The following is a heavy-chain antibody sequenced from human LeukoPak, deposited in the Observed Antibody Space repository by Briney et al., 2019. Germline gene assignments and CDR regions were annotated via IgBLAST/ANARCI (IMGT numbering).Heavy chain of an antibody. Sequence: GGSLRLSCAASGFTFSSYSVSWVRQAPGKGLEWVSSISSSSSYIYYADSVKGRFTISRDNAKNTLYLQMNSLRAEDTAVYYCAKDQLWLRYYFDYWGQGTLVTVSS. D-gene: IGHD5-18*01. V-gene: IGHV3-21*04. J-gene: IGHJ4*02. CDR2: ISSSSSYI. CDR1: GFTFSSYS. CDR3: AKDQLWLRYYFDY.